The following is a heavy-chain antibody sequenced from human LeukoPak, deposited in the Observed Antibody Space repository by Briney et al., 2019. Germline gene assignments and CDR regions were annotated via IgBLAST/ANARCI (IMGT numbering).Heavy chain of an antibody. CDR1: GFTFSSYT. CDR3: AREIVSSNSFDN. CDR2: ISSAGGYI. J-gene: IGHJ4*02. V-gene: IGHV3-21*01. D-gene: IGHD2-2*01. Sequence: AGGPLRLSCAASGFTFSSYTLNWVRQAPGKGLEWVSSISSAGGYIYYADSVKGRFTISRDNAKNSLYLQMNSLRAVDTAVYYCAREIVSSNSFDNWGQGTLVTVSS.